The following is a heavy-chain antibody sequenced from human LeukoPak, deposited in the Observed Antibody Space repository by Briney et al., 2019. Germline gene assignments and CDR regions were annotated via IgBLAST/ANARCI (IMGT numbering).Heavy chain of an antibody. V-gene: IGHV4-59*01. J-gene: IGHJ4*02. D-gene: IGHD2-15*01. CDR1: PHSNLHSH. CDR3: GRGPPHRCPGDSRYPILDY. CDR2: LNYKGIT. Sequence: SETLALKSTIAPHSNLHSHWICIRQPPGKGLEWLGYLNYKGITNYNPSLRSRVTISLDTSKNQFSLNLNSLTTAEASLYYCGRGPPHRCPGDSRYPILDYWGQGTLVTVSS.